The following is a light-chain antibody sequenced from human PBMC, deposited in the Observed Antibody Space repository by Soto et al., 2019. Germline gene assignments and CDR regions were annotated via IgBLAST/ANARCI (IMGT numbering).Light chain of an antibody. CDR1: SSDVGGYNY. CDR2: DVS. J-gene: IGLJ1*01. V-gene: IGLV2-14*01. Sequence: QSVLTQPASVSGSPGQSITISCTGTSSDVGGYNYVSWYQQYPGKVPKLMIYDVSYRPSGVSNRFSGSKSGNTASLTISGLQAEDEADYYCSSYTSSSTYVFGTGTRPPS. CDR3: SSYTSSSTYV.